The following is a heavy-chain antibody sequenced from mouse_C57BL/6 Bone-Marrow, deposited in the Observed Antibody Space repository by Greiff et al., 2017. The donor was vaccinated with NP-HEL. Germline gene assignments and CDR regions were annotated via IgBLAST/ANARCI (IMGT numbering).Heavy chain of an antibody. J-gene: IGHJ2*01. CDR2: IDPSDSET. V-gene: IGHV1-52*01. CDR3: AREDYYYGSSLYYFDY. D-gene: IGHD1-1*01. Sequence: QVQLQQPGAELVRPGSSVKLSCKASGYTFTSYWMHWVKQRPIQGLEWIGNIDPSDSETHYNQKFKDKATLTVDKSSSTAYMQLSSLTSEDSEVYYCAREDYYYGSSLYYFDYWGQGTTLTVSS. CDR1: GYTFTSYW.